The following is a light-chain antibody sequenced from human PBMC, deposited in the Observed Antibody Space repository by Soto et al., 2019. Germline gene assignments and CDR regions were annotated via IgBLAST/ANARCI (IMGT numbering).Light chain of an antibody. CDR2: DAS. CDR1: QSVSGY. Sequence: ILLTQSPATLSLSPGERATLSCRASQSVSGYLAWYQQKPGQAPRLLIYDASTRAAGIPARFSGSGSGTGFTLTISSLQSEDFAVYYCHQRGSWPRGTFGQGTKVDIK. CDR3: HQRGSWPRGT. V-gene: IGKV3-11*01. J-gene: IGKJ1*01.